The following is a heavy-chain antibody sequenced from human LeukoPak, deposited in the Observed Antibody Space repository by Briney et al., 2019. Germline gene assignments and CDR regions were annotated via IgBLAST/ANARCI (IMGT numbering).Heavy chain of an antibody. Sequence: GGSLRLSCAASGLAFSTYWMHWVRQAPGKGLVWVSRISSDGCVTSFADSVKGRFTISRDNAKNTKTTLYLHMNSLRAEATAVYYCARDQAGAFDMWGQGTMVTVSS. CDR2: ISSDGCVT. J-gene: IGHJ3*02. CDR3: ARDQAGAFDM. CDR1: GLAFSTYW. V-gene: IGHV3-74*01. D-gene: IGHD3-10*01.